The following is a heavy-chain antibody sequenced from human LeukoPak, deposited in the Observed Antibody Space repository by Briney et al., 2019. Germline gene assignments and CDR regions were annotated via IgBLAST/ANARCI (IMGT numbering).Heavy chain of an antibody. CDR1: GGSFSGYY. CDR3: ARGQGTVTTH. Sequence: SETLSLTCAVSGGSFSGYYWTWVRQPPGKGLEWIGEINHSGSANYNPSLMSRVTISLDTSKNHFSLNLSSVTAADTAVYYCARGQGTVTTHWGQGTLVTVSS. J-gene: IGHJ4*02. D-gene: IGHD4-17*01. V-gene: IGHV4-34*01. CDR2: INHSGSA.